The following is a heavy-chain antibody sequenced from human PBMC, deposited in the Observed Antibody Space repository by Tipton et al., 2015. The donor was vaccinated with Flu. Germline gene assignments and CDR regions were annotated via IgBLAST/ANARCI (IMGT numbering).Heavy chain of an antibody. D-gene: IGHD7-27*01. Sequence: TLSLTRTVSGDSITIYHWSWVRQPAGQGLECLGRLVSNGFVNYNPSLRGRATMSLDTSKKQYSLTLTSVTAADTAMYYCARSRALGGPIDYWGKGTQVTVSS. CDR2: LVSNGFV. V-gene: IGHV4-4*07. CDR3: ARSRALGGPIDY. J-gene: IGHJ4*02. CDR1: GDSITIYH.